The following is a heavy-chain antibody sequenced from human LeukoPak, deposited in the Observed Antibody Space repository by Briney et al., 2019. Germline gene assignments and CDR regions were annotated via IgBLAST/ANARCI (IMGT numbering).Heavy chain of an antibody. CDR2: ISYDGSIK. V-gene: IGHV3-30-3*01. J-gene: IGHJ4*02. CDR1: GFTFTNYA. D-gene: IGHD2-15*01. CDR3: ARDRGYCSGGSCPLDY. Sequence: GGSLRLSCAASGFTFTNYAIHWVRQAPGKGLEYVALISYDGSIKYYADSVKGRFTISRDNSKNTLYLQMNSLRAEDTAVYYCARDRGYCSGGSCPLDYWGQGTLVTVSS.